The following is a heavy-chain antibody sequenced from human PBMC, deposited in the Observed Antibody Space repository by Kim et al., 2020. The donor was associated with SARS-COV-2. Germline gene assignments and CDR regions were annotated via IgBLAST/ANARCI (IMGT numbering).Heavy chain of an antibody. CDR3: AKDLRTNIVATPFS. CDR1: GFTFSRYA. D-gene: IGHD5-12*01. CDR2: ISGSGGST. Sequence: GGSLRLSCAASGFTFSRYAMSWVRQAPGKGLEWVSAISGSGGSTYYADSVKGRFTISRDNSKNTLYLQMNSLRAEDTAVYYCAKDLRTNIVATPFSWGQGTLVTVSS. V-gene: IGHV3-23*01. J-gene: IGHJ5*02.